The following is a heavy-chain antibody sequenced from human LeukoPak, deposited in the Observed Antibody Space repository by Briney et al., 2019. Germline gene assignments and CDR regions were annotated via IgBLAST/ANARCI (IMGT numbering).Heavy chain of an antibody. CDR1: GFTFNNYV. CDR3: ASRPTGFDWGPFDY. D-gene: IGHD5-12*01. V-gene: IGHV3-30*02. CDR2: LRYEGDHE. Sequence: GGSLRLSCAASGFTFNNYVIHWVRQPPGKGLEWVAFLRYEGDHEYYADSVKGRFTFSRDNSKNTLLLQMNSLRTEDTAVYYCASRPTGFDWGPFDYWGQGTLVTVSS. J-gene: IGHJ4*02.